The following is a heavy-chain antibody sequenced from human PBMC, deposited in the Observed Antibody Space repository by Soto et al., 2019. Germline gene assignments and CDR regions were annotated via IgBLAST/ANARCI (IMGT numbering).Heavy chain of an antibody. J-gene: IGHJ6*02. D-gene: IGHD6-19*01. CDR2: LSYDGSKT. CDR1: GRTRSICS. CDR3: AKVTDSSGWYPYYYGMDV. V-gene: IGHV3-30*18. Sequence: XGWLGFPGAASGRTRSICSLYGVSQAPRTGLGRVPVLSYDGSKTYYADSVKGRFSISRDNPKHTLQLQMNSLRVEDTAVYYCAKVTDSSGWYPYYYGMDVWRQGTTVTAP.